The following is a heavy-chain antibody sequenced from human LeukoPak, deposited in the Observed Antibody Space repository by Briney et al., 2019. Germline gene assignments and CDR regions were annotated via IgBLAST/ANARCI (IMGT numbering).Heavy chain of an antibody. V-gene: IGHV4-4*02. CDR3: ATEGGPYRPLGY. CDR2: VHFSGRT. J-gene: IGHJ4*02. Sequence: SEPLSLTCCVCGGPISTTNWWTWVRQPPGEGLEGIGEVHFSGRTHYNPSLERRGTMSVDMSENHISLRLTSVTAADAAVYYCATEGGPYRPLGYWGQGTLVTVSS. CDR1: GGPISTTNW.